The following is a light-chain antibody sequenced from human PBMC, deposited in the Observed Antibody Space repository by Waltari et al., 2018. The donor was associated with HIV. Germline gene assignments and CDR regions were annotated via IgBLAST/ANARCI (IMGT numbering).Light chain of an antibody. V-gene: IGLV2-11*01. Sequence: QSALPQPRSVSGSPGQSVTISCTGTSRDVGGYNFVSWYQQHPGKAPKLMIYDVSKRPSGVPDRFSGSKSGNTASLTISGLQAEDEADYYCCSYVGSGYVFGTGTKVTVL. CDR3: CSYVGSGYV. CDR2: DVS. CDR1: SRDVGGYNF. J-gene: IGLJ1*01.